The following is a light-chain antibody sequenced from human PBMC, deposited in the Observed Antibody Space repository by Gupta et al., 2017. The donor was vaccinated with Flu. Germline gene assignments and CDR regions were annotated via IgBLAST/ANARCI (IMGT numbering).Light chain of an antibody. J-gene: IGLJ2*01. CDR3: GTWDSSLSAGV. CDR2: ENN. Sequence: QSVLTQPPSVSAAPGQKVTISCSGSSSNIGNNYVPWYQQLPGTAPKLLIYENNKRPSGIPDRFSGSKSGTSATLGITGPQTGDEADYYCGTWDSSLSAGVFGGGTKLTVL. CDR1: SSNIGNNY. V-gene: IGLV1-51*02.